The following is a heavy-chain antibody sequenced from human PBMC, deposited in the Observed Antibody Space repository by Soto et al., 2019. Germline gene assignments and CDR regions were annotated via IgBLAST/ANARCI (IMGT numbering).Heavy chain of an antibody. CDR1: GFSFNTYA. CDR2: INYSGRTT. CDR3: VKQRGPGKTYYYNMDV. Sequence: EVQLLESGGGLVQPGGSLRLSCETSGFSFNTYAMTWVRQAPGMGLEWVAVINYSGRTTFHAQSVKGRFTISRDNSRNTVFLQMDSLGAEDTAVYYCVKQRGPGKTYYYNMDVWGLGTTVIVSS. V-gene: IGHV3-23*01. D-gene: IGHD3-10*01. J-gene: IGHJ6*02.